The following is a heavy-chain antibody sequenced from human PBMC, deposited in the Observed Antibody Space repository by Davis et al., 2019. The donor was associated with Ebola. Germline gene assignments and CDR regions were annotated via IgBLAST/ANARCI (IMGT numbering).Heavy chain of an antibody. V-gene: IGHV3-9*01. Sequence: SLKISCAASGFTFHNYAMHWVRQAPGKGLDWVSGISWNSGNIGYADSVKGRFTISRDNAKNSLYLQMNSLRVEDTALYFCATIDSNGDYWGQGTLVTVSS. CDR1: GFTFHNYA. D-gene: IGHD1-1*01. CDR3: ATIDSNGDY. J-gene: IGHJ4*02. CDR2: ISWNSGNI.